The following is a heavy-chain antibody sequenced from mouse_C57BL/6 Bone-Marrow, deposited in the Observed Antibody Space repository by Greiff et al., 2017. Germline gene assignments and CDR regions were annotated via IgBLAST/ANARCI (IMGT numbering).Heavy chain of an antibody. D-gene: IGHD1-1*01. Sequence: QVQLQQSGAELARPGASVKLSCKASGYTFTSYGISWVKQRTGQGLEWIGEFYPRSGNTYYNEKFKGKATLTAAKSSSTAYMELRSLTSADSAVYFCANIYYCGSSYGYAMDYWGQGTSVTVSS. V-gene: IGHV1-81*01. CDR2: FYPRSGNT. CDR1: GYTFTSYG. J-gene: IGHJ4*01. CDR3: ANIYYCGSSYGYAMDY.